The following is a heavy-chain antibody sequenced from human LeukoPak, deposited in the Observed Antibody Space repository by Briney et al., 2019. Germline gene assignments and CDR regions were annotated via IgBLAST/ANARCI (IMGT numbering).Heavy chain of an antibody. CDR1: GGSISSYY. J-gene: IGHJ5*02. CDR2: IYHSGST. Sequence: SETLSLTCTVSGGSISSYYWSWIRQPPGKGLEWIGEIYHSGSTNYNPSLKSRVTISVDKSKNQFSLKLSSVTAADTAVYYCARYYDGSGYYWFDPWGQGTLVTVSS. CDR3: ARYYDGSGYYWFDP. D-gene: IGHD3-22*01. V-gene: IGHV4-59*12.